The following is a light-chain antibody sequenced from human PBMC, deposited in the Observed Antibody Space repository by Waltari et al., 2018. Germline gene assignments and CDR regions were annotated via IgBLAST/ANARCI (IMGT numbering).Light chain of an antibody. CDR3: QQYNRWPPIT. CDR1: QSITTN. V-gene: IGKV3-15*01. CDR2: DAP. Sequence: EVVMTQSPATLSLSPGERATLSCRASQSITTNLAWYQHKPGQAPRLLIYDAPTRATTVPARFSGSGSGTEFTLTISSLQSEDFAVYYCQQYNRWPPITFGQGTRLAIK. J-gene: IGKJ5*01.